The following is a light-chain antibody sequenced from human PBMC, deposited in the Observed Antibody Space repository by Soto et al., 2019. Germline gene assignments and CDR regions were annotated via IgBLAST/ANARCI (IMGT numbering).Light chain of an antibody. CDR2: AAS. V-gene: IGKV1-39*01. CDR1: QSINSY. J-gene: IGKJ1*01. CDR3: QQYDTAWT. Sequence: IQLTQPPSSLSASVGERVTITCRASQSINSYLNWYQQEPGKAPKFLIYAASSLQSGVPSRFSGSGSGTEFTLTISSLQPDDFATYYCQQYDTAWTFGQGTKVDI.